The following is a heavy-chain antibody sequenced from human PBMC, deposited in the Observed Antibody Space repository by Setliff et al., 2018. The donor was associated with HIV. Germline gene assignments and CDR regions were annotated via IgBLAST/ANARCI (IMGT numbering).Heavy chain of an antibody. CDR1: GYSFNNYW. D-gene: IGHD3-22*01. V-gene: IGHV5-51*01. J-gene: IGHJ6*03. CDR2: IYPGDSDT. CDR3: ARDKDYYDYSGYYYIYYYMDV. Sequence: GESLKISCKGSGYSFNNYWIGWVRQMSGKGLEWMGIIYPGDSDTTYSPSFQGQVNISADKSISTAYLQWSSLGAEDTAVYYCARDKDYYDYSGYYYIYYYMDVWGKGTTVTVSS.